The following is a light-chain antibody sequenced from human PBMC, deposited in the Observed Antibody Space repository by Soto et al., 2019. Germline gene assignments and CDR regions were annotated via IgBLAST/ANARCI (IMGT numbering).Light chain of an antibody. CDR2: GAS. CDR1: QSVSSD. CDR3: QQYNKWPLT. Sequence: EIVLPQSPGTLSLSPGERATLSCRASQSVSSDLAWYHQKPGQAPRLLIYGASTRATGIPVRFSGSASGTEFTLTISSLQSEDFTVYYCQQYNKWPLTFGQGTKVDIK. V-gene: IGKV3-15*01. J-gene: IGKJ1*01.